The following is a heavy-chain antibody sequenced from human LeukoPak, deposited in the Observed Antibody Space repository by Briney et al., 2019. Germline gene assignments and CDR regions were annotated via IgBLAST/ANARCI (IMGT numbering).Heavy chain of an antibody. CDR2: IRSKADGGTT. CDR1: GLTFTDAW. CDR3: TTDSGRLVVT. Sequence: PGGSLRLSCAASGLTFTDAWMSWVRQGPGKGLEWVGRIRSKADGGTTDYGAPVKGRSTISRDDSKNTVYLQMNSLKTEDTALYYCTTDSGRLVVTWGQGTLVTVSS. J-gene: IGHJ4*02. D-gene: IGHD3-22*01. V-gene: IGHV3-15*01.